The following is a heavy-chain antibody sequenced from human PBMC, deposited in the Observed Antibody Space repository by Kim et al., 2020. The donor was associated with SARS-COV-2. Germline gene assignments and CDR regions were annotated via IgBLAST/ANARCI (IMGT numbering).Heavy chain of an antibody. Sequence: ASVKVSCKASGYTFTGYYMYWVRQAPGQGLEWVGWINTNHGRTNYAQSFQGRVSLTRDTSTSTAYLELSNLRSDDTAVYFCAKRARLSADYYCYGTEV. CDR3: AKRARLSADYYCYGTEV. CDR2: INTNHGRT. V-gene: IGHV1-2*02. CDR1: GYTFTGYY. J-gene: IGHJ6*01.